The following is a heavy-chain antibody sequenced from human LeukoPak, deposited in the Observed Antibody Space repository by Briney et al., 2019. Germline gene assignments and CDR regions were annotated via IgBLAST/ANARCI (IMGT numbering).Heavy chain of an antibody. CDR1: GYTFTGYY. CDR2: INPNSGGT. CDR3: ARDLGDQRNYYYMDV. V-gene: IGHV1-2*02. D-gene: IGHD4-17*01. J-gene: IGHJ6*03. Sequence: ASVKVSCKASGYTFTGYYMHWVRQAPGQGLEWMGWINPNSGGTNYAQKFQGRVTMTRDTSISTAYMELSRLRCDDAAVYYCARDLGDQRNYYYMDVWGKGTTVTVSS.